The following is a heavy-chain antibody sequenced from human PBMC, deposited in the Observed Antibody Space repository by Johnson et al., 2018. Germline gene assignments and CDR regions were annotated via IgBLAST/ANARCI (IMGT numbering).Heavy chain of an antibody. CDR1: GFTFSSYD. J-gene: IGHJ3*02. CDR2: IGTAGDT. V-gene: IGHV3-13*01. D-gene: IGHD6-19*01. Sequence: EVQLVESGGGLVQPGGSLRLSCAASGFTFSSYDMHWVRQATGKGLEWVSAIGTAGDTYYPGSVKGRFTISRENAKNSLYLQMNSLRAGDPAVYYCARGLAIAVAGTPAFDIWGQGTMVTVSS. CDR3: ARGLAIAVAGTPAFDI.